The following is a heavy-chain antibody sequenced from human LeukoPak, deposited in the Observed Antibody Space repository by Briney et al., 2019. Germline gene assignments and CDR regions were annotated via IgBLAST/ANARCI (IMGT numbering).Heavy chain of an antibody. D-gene: IGHD2-21*02. V-gene: IGHV4-59*08. Sequence: PSETLSLTCTVSGDSIGSSYWSWIRQPPGKGLEWIGYIYYSGSTNYNPSLKSRVTISVDTSKNQFSLKLSSVTAADTAVYYCATGVYCGGDCYSFDYWGQGTLVTVSS. J-gene: IGHJ4*02. CDR3: ATGVYCGGDCYSFDY. CDR1: GDSIGSSY. CDR2: IYYSGST.